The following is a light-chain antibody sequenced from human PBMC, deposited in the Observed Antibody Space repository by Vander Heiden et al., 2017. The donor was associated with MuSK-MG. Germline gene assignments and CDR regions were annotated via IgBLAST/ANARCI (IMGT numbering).Light chain of an antibody. CDR3: SSDTSSNTLV. CDR2: DVS. Sequence: QSALTQPASVSGSPGQSITISCTGTSSDVGGYNYVSWYQQHPGKAPKLMIYDVSKRPSGVSNRFSGSKSGNTASLTISGLQAEDEADYYCSSDTSSNTLVFGGGTKLTVL. V-gene: IGLV2-14*03. J-gene: IGLJ2*01. CDR1: SSDVGGYNY.